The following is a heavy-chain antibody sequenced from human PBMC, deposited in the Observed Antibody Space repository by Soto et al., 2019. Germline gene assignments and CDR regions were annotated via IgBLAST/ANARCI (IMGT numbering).Heavy chain of an antibody. CDR3: ARDKGGAALKGSGMDV. D-gene: IGHD3-10*01. J-gene: IGHJ6*02. V-gene: IGHV4-31*03. CDR1: GGSLSSRDFY. Sequence: QVQLQESGPGLVKPSQTLSLSCSVSGGSLSSRDFYWSWLRHHPEKGLEWIGSIYYNGNTYYNPSLKSRVTMSLDTSMNESSLRLTSVTAAAPAVYYCARDKGGAALKGSGMDVWGQGTTVTVSS. CDR2: IYYNGNT.